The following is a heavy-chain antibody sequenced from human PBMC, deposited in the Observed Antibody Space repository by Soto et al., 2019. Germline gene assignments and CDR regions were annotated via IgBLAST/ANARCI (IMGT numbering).Heavy chain of an antibody. CDR1: GDSMSPFY. Sequence: QVPLQESGPGLVKPSGNLSLTCTVSGDSMSPFYWNWIRQSPGKGLEWIGYIYYSGNTNYNPSLKSRVAISVDTSKNQFYLKLSSVTAADTAVYYCARGVYDYWSGYYAGSGLDVWGQGTTVTVS. CDR2: IYYSGNT. V-gene: IGHV4-59*13. D-gene: IGHD3-3*01. CDR3: ARGVYDYWSGYYAGSGLDV. J-gene: IGHJ6*02.